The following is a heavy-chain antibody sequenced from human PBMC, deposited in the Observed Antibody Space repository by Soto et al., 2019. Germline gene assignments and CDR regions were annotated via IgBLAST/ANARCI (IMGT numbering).Heavy chain of an antibody. CDR1: GFTFSSYG. V-gene: IGHV3-30*18. Sequence: QVQLVESGGGVVQPGRSLRLSCAASGFTFSSYGMHWVRQAPGKGLEWVAVISYDGSNKYYADSVKGRFTISRDNSKNAPDLQMNSLRAEDTAVYYCAKALYSSGWYRSRNYYYGMDVWGQGTTVTVSS. CDR3: AKALYSSGWYRSRNYYYGMDV. J-gene: IGHJ6*02. D-gene: IGHD6-19*01. CDR2: ISYDGSNK.